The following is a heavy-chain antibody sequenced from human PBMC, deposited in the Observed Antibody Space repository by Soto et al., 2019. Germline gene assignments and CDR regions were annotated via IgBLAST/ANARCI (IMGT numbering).Heavy chain of an antibody. J-gene: IGHJ6*02. CDR2: ISNDGSNV. CDR1: GFDFNSYA. Sequence: QVQLVESGGGVVQPGASLRVSCAASGFDFNSYAMHWVRQAPGKGLEWVGVISNDGSNVYYADFVKGRFTISRDRSKNTLILQSDRLRGDDTGSYYCAKAILAATIGPYAMDVWGQGTTVTVSS. CDR3: AKAILAATIGPYAMDV. V-gene: IGHV3-30*18. D-gene: IGHD6-13*01.